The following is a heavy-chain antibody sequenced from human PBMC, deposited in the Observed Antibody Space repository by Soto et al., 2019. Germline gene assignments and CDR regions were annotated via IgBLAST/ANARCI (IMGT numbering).Heavy chain of an antibody. D-gene: IGHD6-19*01. CDR2: INAGNGNT. J-gene: IGHJ6*02. V-gene: IGHV1-3*01. CDR1: GYTFTSYA. CDR3: ARDRGVAGTGYPGGMDV. Sequence: ASVKVSCKASGYTFTSYAMHWVRQAPGQRLEWMGWINAGNGNTKYSQKFQGRVTITRDTSASTTYMELSSLRSEDTAVYYCARDRGVAGTGYPGGMDVWGQGTTVTVSS.